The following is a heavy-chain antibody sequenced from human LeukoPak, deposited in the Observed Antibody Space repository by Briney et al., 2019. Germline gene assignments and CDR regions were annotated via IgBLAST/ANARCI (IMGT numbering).Heavy chain of an antibody. CDR3: ARVSKIAAAGSGDY. Sequence: ASVKVSCKASGYTFTNYGISWVRQTPGQGLEWMGWINPYNGNTNYAQNLQDRVTMTTDTSTSTAYMELRSLRSDGPAGYYCARVSKIAAAGSGDYWGQGTLVTVSS. D-gene: IGHD6-13*01. V-gene: IGHV1-18*01. CDR1: GYTFTNYG. CDR2: INPYNGNT. J-gene: IGHJ4*02.